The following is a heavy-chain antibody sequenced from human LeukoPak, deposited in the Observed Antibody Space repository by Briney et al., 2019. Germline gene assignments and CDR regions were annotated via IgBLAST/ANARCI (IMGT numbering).Heavy chain of an antibody. V-gene: IGHV4-39*07. CDR2: IYYRGSP. D-gene: IGHD2-15*01. Sequence: SGTLSLTRTVSIGSISSSSYYGGWIRQPPGKGLEWIGPIYYRGSPYSNPSLKSRVTISVDTSKNQFSLKLSSVTAAETAVYYCARGRTRLYYYDYWGQGTLVTVSS. CDR1: IGSISSSSYY. CDR3: ARGRTRLYYYDY. J-gene: IGHJ4*02.